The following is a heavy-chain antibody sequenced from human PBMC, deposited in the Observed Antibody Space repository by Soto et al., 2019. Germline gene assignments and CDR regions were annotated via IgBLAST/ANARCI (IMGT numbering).Heavy chain of an antibody. J-gene: IGHJ4*02. V-gene: IGHV1-69*08. Sequence: QVQLVQSGAEVKKPGSSVKVSCKASGGTFSSYTISWVRQAPGQGLEWMGRIIPILGIANYAQKFQGRVTITADKSTSTAYTELSSLRSEDTAVYYWARDVGYTAMVIWGQGTLVTVSS. CDR2: IIPILGIA. CDR1: GGTFSSYT. CDR3: ARDVGYTAMVI. D-gene: IGHD5-18*01.